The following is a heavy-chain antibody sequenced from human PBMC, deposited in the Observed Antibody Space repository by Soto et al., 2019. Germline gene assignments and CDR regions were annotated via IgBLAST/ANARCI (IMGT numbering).Heavy chain of an antibody. V-gene: IGHV1-18*01. D-gene: IGHD3-22*01. CDR1: GYTFNTYG. CDR3: ARRKLAIVVVADYYGMDV. Sequence: VASVKVSCKTSGYTFNTYGINWVRQAPGQGLELMGWISAYDGKTTYAEKFQGRVTLTTDTSTSTAYMELRSLRSDDTAVYYCARRKLAIVVVADYYGMDVWGQGTTVTVSS. J-gene: IGHJ6*02. CDR2: ISAYDGKT.